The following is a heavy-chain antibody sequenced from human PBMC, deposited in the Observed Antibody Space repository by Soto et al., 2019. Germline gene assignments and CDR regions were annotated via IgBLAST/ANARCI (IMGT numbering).Heavy chain of an antibody. Sequence: GGSLRLSCAASGFTFSRDWMHWVRQAAGKGLIWVSRINSDGSTTSYADSVKGRFTISRDNAKNTLYLQMNSLRAEDTALYYCARDPRYAMDVWGQGTTVTVSS. CDR1: GFTFSRDW. CDR2: INSDGSTT. CDR3: ARDPRYAMDV. J-gene: IGHJ6*02. V-gene: IGHV3-74*01.